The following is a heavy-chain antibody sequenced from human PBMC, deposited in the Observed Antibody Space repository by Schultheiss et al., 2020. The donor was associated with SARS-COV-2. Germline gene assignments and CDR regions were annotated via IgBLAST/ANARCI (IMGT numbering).Heavy chain of an antibody. CDR2: ISYDGSNK. CDR3: AREADDSSSSWINWFDP. CDR1: GFTFSSYA. V-gene: IGHV3-30*07. J-gene: IGHJ5*02. Sequence: GGSPRLSCAASGFTFSSYAMHWVRQAPGKGLEWVAVISYDGSNKYYADSVKGRFTISRDNSKNTLYLQMNSLRAEDTAVYYCAREADDSSSSWINWFDPWGQGTLVTVSS. D-gene: IGHD6-6*01.